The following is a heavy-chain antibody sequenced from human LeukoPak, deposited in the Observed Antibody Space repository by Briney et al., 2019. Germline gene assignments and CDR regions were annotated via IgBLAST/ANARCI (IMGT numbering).Heavy chain of an antibody. CDR2: IGWNSGSI. CDR1: GFTFDDYA. V-gene: IGHV3-9*01. Sequence: GGSLRLSCAASGFTFDDYAMHWVRQAPGEGLEWVSGIGWNSGSIGYADSVKGRFTISRDNAKNSLYLQMNSLRAEDTALYHCARRSVSGSYDPWGQGTLVTVSS. CDR3: ARRSVSGSYDP. D-gene: IGHD1-26*01. J-gene: IGHJ5*02.